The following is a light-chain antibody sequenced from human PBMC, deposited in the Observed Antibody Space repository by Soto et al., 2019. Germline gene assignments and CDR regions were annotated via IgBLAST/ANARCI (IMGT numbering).Light chain of an antibody. CDR2: DAS. Sequence: AIQLTQSPSSLSASVGDRVTITCRASQGIAGALAWYRQKPGRAPNLLIHDASSLESGVPSRFSGSGSGTDFTLTIRSLQPEDFATYFCQQFKSFPRTFGQGTKLEIK. J-gene: IGKJ2*02. V-gene: IGKV1-13*02. CDR3: QQFKSFPRT. CDR1: QGIAGA.